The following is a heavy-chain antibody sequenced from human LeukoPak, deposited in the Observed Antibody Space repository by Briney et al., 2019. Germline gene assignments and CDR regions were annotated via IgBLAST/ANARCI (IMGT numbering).Heavy chain of an antibody. CDR1: GFTFSDYY. CDR2: ISSSGSTI. CDR3: TRRTEMATIEDFDY. J-gene: IGHJ4*02. V-gene: IGHV3-11*01. D-gene: IGHD5-24*01. Sequence: SGGSLRLSCAASGFTFSDYYMSWIRQAPGKGLEWVSYISSSGSTIYYADSVKGRFTISRDNAKNSLYLQMNSLKTEDTAVYYCTRRTEMATIEDFDYWGQGTLVTVSS.